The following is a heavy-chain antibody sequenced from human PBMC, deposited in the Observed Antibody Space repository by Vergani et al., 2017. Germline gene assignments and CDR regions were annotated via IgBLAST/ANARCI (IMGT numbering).Heavy chain of an antibody. CDR3: AKDSSPDFGSGYSVDY. D-gene: IGHD3-3*01. CDR1: GFTFSDYY. CDR2: ISSSGSTI. Sequence: QVQLVESGGGLVKPGGSLRLSCAASGFTFSDYYMSWIRQAPGKGLEWVSYISSSGSTIYYADSVKGRFTISRANSKNTLYLQMNSLRAEDTAVYYCAKDSSPDFGSGYSVDYWGQGTLVTVSS. V-gene: IGHV3-11*01. J-gene: IGHJ4*02.